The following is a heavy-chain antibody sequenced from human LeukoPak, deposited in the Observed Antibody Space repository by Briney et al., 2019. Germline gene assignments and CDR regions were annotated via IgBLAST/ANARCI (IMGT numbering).Heavy chain of an antibody. Sequence: GGSLSLLCAVSGYTFSSYRMNWLRQATGKGLAWVSSISSSSSYIYYADTVKFRFTISRDNAKYSLYLQMNSLKAEDTAEYYCARESQIKLYYYYYMDVWGKGATVTVSS. J-gene: IGHJ6*03. CDR1: GYTFSSYR. D-gene: IGHD3-10*01. CDR3: ARESQIKLYYYYYMDV. V-gene: IGHV3-21*01. CDR2: ISSSSSYI.